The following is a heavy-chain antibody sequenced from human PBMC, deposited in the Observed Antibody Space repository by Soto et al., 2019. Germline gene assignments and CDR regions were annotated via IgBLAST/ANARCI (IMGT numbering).Heavy chain of an antibody. CDR2: INAGNGDT. J-gene: IGHJ4*02. CDR1: GYTFTNFA. CDR3: ARVDCSGGSGYSGY. V-gene: IGHV1-3*01. D-gene: IGHD2-15*01. Sequence: ASVKVSCKASGYTFTNFAMHWVRQAPGQRLEWMGWINAGNGDTKYSQKFQGRVSITRDTSASTAYMELRSLRSEDTAVYYCARVDCSGGSGYSGYWGQGTLVTVSS.